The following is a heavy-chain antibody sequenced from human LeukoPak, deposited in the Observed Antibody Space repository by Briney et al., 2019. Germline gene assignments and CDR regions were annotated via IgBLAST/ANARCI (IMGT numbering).Heavy chain of an antibody. Sequence: GGSLRLSCVASGFSFNNYAMNWVRQAPGTGLELFSLFIGSSGTPFYAASVKGRFTISRVKSKSTLYLQMNSLRAEDTAVYYCAKGAYDYIEIAYFDYWGQGSLVTVSS. CDR2: FIGSSGTP. V-gene: IGHV3-23*01. CDR1: GFSFNNYA. D-gene: IGHD5-12*01. J-gene: IGHJ4*02. CDR3: AKGAYDYIEIAYFDY.